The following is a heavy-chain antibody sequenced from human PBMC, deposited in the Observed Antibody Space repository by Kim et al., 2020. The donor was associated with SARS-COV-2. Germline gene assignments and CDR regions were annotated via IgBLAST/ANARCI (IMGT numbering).Heavy chain of an antibody. D-gene: IGHD3-10*01. CDR1: GFTFSSYG. CDR2: ISYDGSNK. CDR3: AKESGSGSYYAWAYYYYGMDV. J-gene: IGHJ6*01. Sequence: GGSLRLSCAASGFTFSSYGMHWVRQAPGKGLEWVAVISYDGSNKYYADSVKGRFTISRDNSKNTLYLQMNSLRAEDTAVYYCAKESGSGSYYAWAYYYYGMDVWGQGSTVTLS. V-gene: IGHV3-30*18.